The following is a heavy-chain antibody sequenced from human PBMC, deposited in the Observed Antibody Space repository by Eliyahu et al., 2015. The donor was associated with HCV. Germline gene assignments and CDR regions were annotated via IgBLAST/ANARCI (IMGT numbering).Heavy chain of an antibody. CDR2: IRSKVNNYAT. Sequence: EVQLVESGGXXXQPGGSLKLXCAASGFTFSDSAIHWVRQASGKGLEWVGHIRSKVNNYATAYAASVKGRFTISRDDSKNTAYLQMNSLKTEDTAVYYCTPHPRHGMDVWGQGTTVTVSS. V-gene: IGHV3-73*02. CDR1: GFTFSDSA. CDR3: TPHPRHGMDV. J-gene: IGHJ6*02.